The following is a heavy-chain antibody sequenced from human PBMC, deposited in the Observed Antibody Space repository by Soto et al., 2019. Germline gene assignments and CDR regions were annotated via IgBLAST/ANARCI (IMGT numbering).Heavy chain of an antibody. D-gene: IGHD3-10*01. CDR3: AIGITMVRGVIIPYFQH. Sequence: SDTLSLTCTVSGGSISSGDYYWSWIRQPPGEGLEWIGYIYYSGSTYYNPSLKSRVTISVDTSKNQFSLKLRSVTAADTAVYYCAIGITMVRGVIIPYFQHWGQGTLVNVSS. V-gene: IGHV4-30-4*02. CDR1: GGSISSGDYY. CDR2: IYYSGST. J-gene: IGHJ1*01.